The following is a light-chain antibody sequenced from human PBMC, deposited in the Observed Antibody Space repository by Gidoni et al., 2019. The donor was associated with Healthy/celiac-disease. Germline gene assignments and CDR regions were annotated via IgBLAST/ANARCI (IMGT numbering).Light chain of an antibody. J-gene: IGKJ4*01. Sequence: EIVLTLSPGTLSLSPGERATLSCTASKSVSSSYVAWYQKTPGQAPRLLIDGASSRATGIPDRFSGRGSGTDCTLTISRLEPEDVAVYYCQQYGSSPLTFGGGTKVEIK. V-gene: IGKV3-20*01. CDR1: KSVSSSY. CDR3: QQYGSSPLT. CDR2: GAS.